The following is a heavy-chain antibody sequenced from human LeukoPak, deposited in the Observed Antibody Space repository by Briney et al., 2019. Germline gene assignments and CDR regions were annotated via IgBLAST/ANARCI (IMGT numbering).Heavy chain of an antibody. D-gene: IGHD3-22*01. CDR1: GYTFTSYG. V-gene: IGHV1-18*01. CDR3: ARDTYYYDSSGYSCWYFDL. CDR2: ISAYNGNT. J-gene: IGHJ2*01. Sequence: ASVKVSFKASGYTFTSYGISWVRQAPGQGLEWMGWISAYNGNTNYAQKLQGRVTMTTDTSTSTAYMELRSLRSDDTAVYYCARDTYYYDSSGYSCWYFDLWGRGTLVTVSS.